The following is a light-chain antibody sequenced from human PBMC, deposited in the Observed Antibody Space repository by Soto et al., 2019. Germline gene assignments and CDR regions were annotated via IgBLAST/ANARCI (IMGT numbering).Light chain of an antibody. Sequence: QSALTQPRSVSGSPGQSVSISCPGTSSDVGRYSYVSWYQQHPGKAPKLMIYDVSERPSGVPDRFSGSKSGNTASLTISGLQAEDEADYYCCSYAGTYTGVFGTGTKVTVL. CDR2: DVS. CDR1: SSDVGRYSY. CDR3: CSYAGTYTGV. V-gene: IGLV2-11*01. J-gene: IGLJ1*01.